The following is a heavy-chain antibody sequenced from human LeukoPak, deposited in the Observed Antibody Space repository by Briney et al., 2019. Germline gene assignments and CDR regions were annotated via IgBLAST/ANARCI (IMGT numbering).Heavy chain of an antibody. D-gene: IGHD1-26*01. CDR2: ISSSGSTI. CDR1: GFTFSSYE. J-gene: IGHJ2*01. Sequence: PGGSLRLSCAASGFTFSSYEMNWVRQAPGKGLEWVSYISSSGSTIYYADSVKGRFTISRDNAKNSLYLQMNSLRAEDTAVYYCARQHYLSWYFDLWGRGTLVIVSS. V-gene: IGHV3-48*03. CDR3: ARQHYLSWYFDL.